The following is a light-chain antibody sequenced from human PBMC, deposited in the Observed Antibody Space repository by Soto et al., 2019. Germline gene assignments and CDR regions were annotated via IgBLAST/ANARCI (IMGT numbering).Light chain of an antibody. CDR3: QQYNTSPWT. V-gene: IGKV1-5*03. CDR1: QSIRSW. Sequence: DLQMSQSVSTLAASVGGRGTITCRASQSIRSWLAWYPQKPGQAPNALXYKASILEGGVPSRFRGSGSGTEFTLTISNLQPDDFASDCCQQYNTSPWTFGQGTKVDIK. J-gene: IGKJ1*01. CDR2: KAS.